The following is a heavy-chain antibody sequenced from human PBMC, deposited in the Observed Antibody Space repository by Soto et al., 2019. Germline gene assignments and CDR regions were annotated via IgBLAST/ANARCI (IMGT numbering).Heavy chain of an antibody. V-gene: IGHV1-69*13. Sequence: ASVKVSCKASGGTISSYAISWVLQAPGQVLEWMGGIIPIFGTANYAQNFKGRVTITADESTSTAYMDLSSLRSEDTAMYYCVRDSSGCSSTSCYFSGWFDPWGQGTLVTVSS. CDR2: IIPIFGTA. J-gene: IGHJ5*02. CDR3: VRDSSGCSSTSCYFSGWFDP. D-gene: IGHD2-2*01. CDR1: GGTISSYA.